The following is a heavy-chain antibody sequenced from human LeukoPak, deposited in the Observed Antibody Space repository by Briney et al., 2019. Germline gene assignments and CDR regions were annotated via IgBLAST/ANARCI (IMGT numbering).Heavy chain of an antibody. CDR1: GFTFSSYS. J-gene: IGHJ3*02. CDR3: ARDLGCSYDNAFDI. V-gene: IGHV3-21*01. Sequence: GGSLRLSCAASGFTFSSYSMNWVRQAPGKGLEWVSSISSSSSYIYYADSVKGRFTISRDNAKNSLYLQMNSLRAEDTAVYYCARDLGCSYDNAFDIWGQGTMVTVSS. CDR2: ISSSSSYI. D-gene: IGHD5-18*01.